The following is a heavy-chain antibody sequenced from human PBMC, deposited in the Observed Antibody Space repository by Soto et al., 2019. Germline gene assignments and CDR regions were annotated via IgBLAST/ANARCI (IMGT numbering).Heavy chain of an antibody. Sequence: XGSLRLSCAASGFTFSNYWMTWVRQAPGKGLEWVANIKEDGSEKHYVDSVKGRFTISRDNAKNSLYLQMNSLRVEDTAVYFCSRDVVVGAKALNYWGQGALVTVSS. CDR1: GFTFSNYW. J-gene: IGHJ4*02. D-gene: IGHD2-15*01. CDR2: IKEDGSEK. CDR3: SRDVVVGAKALNY. V-gene: IGHV3-7*01.